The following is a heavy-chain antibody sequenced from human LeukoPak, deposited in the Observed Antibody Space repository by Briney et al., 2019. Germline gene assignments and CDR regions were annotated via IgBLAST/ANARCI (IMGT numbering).Heavy chain of an antibody. CDR1: GFTFSSYG. CDR2: ISYDGSNK. J-gene: IGHJ4*02. D-gene: IGHD3-10*01. V-gene: IGHV3-30*18. Sequence: GGSLRLSCAGSGFTFSSYGMQWVRQAPGKGLEWVAVISYDGSNKYYADSVKGRFTISRDNSKNTLYLQMNSLRAEDTAVYYCAKVQLRITMVRGAPDYWGQGTLVTVSS. CDR3: AKVQLRITMVRGAPDY.